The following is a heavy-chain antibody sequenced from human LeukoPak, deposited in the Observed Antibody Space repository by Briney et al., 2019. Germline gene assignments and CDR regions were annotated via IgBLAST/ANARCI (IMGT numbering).Heavy chain of an antibody. CDR2: IIPIVGIA. V-gene: IGHV1-69*04. CDR3: ARDGEMATIYFDY. CDR1: GGTFSSYA. D-gene: IGHD5-24*01. Sequence: ASVKVSCKASGGTFSSYAISWVRQAPGQGLEWMGTIIPIVGIANYAQKFQGRVTITADKITSTAYMELSSLRSEDTAVYYCARDGEMATIYFDYWGQGTLVTVSS. J-gene: IGHJ4*02.